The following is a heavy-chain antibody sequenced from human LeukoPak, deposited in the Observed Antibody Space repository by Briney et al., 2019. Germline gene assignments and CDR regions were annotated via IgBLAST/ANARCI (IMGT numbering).Heavy chain of an antibody. CDR1: GGSISSYY. CDR3: ASDSNADYDFWSGFIQYYFDY. CDR2: IYTSGST. D-gene: IGHD3-3*01. V-gene: IGHV4-4*07. J-gene: IGHJ4*02. Sequence: SETLSLTCTVSGGSISSYYWSWIRQPAGKGLKWIGRIYTSGSTNYNPSLKSRVTMSVDTSKNQFSLKLSSVTAADTAVYYCASDSNADYDFWSGFIQYYFDYWGQGTLVTVSS.